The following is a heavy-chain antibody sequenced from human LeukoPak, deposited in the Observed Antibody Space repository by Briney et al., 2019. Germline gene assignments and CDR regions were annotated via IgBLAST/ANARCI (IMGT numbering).Heavy chain of an antibody. CDR2: ISYDGSNK. Sequence: GGSLRLSCAASGFTFSSYAMHWVRQAPGKGLEWVAVISYDGSNKYYADSVKGRFTISRDTAKNSVHLQMNSLRAEDTAVYYCAGEAAAGTGGFDYWGQGTLVTVSS. V-gene: IGHV3-30-3*01. D-gene: IGHD6-13*01. CDR1: GFTFSSYA. CDR3: AGEAAAGTGGFDY. J-gene: IGHJ4*02.